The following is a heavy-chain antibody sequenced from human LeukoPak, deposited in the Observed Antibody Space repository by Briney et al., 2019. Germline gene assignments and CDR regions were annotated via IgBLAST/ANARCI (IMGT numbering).Heavy chain of an antibody. J-gene: IGHJ4*01. D-gene: IGHD4-11*01. CDR2: IWSDGSNR. Sequence: GGSLRLSCAASGFIFSHYGMHWVRQAPGKGLEWVAVIWSDGSNRFYAGSVKGRFTISRDNSQNTVFLQMNSLRVEDTAMYYCARDAQRGFDYSNSLEYWGHGTLVPVSS. CDR1: GFIFSHYG. V-gene: IGHV3-33*01. CDR3: ARDAQRGFDYSNSLEY.